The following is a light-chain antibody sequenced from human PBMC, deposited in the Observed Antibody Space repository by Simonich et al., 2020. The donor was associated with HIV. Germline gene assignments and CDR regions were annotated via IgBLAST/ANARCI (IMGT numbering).Light chain of an antibody. V-gene: IGKV4-1*01. J-gene: IGKJ1*01. CDR1: QSVLYSSNNKNY. CDR3: QQFNSYSLT. Sequence: DIVMTQSPDSLAVSLGERATINCKSSQSVLYSSNNKNYLAWYQQKPGQPPKLLIYWASTRESGVPDRFSGSGSGTDFTLTISSLQAEDVAVYYCQQFNSYSLTFGQGTKVEMK. CDR2: WAS.